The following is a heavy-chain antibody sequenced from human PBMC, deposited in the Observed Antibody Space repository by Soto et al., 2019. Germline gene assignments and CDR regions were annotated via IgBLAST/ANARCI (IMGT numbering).Heavy chain of an antibody. D-gene: IGHD6-13*01. CDR3: AKTGPGNYYYYYMDV. J-gene: IGHJ6*03. Sequence: GGSLRLSCAASGFTFSSYATSWVRQAPGKGLEWVSAISGSGGSTYYADSVKGRFTISRDNSKNTLYLQMNSLRAEDTAVYYCAKTGPGNYYYYYMDVWGKGTTVTVSS. CDR2: ISGSGGST. CDR1: GFTFSSYA. V-gene: IGHV3-23*01.